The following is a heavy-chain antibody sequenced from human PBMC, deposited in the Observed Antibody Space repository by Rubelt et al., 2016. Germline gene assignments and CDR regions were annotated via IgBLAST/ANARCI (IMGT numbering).Heavy chain of an antibody. J-gene: IGHJ4*02. CDR2: INPNSGGT. V-gene: IGHV1-2*06. CDR1: GYTFTDYY. CDR3: ARGVYSSSFTIDY. D-gene: IGHD6-6*01. Sequence: QVQLVQSGAEVKKPGASVKVSCKASGYTFTDYYIHWVRQAPGQGLEWMGRINPNSGGTNHAQNFQGRVTMTRDTSINTAYMELSRLRSDDTAVYYCARGVYSSSFTIDYWGQGTLLTVSS.